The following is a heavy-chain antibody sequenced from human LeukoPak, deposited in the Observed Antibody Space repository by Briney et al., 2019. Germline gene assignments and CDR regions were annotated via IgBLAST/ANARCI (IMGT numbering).Heavy chain of an antibody. J-gene: IGHJ4*02. D-gene: IGHD1-1*01. CDR2: IDPGDSDT. CDR1: GYSFTSYW. V-gene: IGHV5-51*01. CDR3: ARQDGNSKYYFDY. Sequence: GESLKISCKGSGYSFTSYWIGWVRQMPGKGLEWMGIIDPGDSDTKYSPPFQGQVTISVDKSISTAYLQWSSLKASDTAMYYCARQDGNSKYYFDYWGQGTLVTVSS.